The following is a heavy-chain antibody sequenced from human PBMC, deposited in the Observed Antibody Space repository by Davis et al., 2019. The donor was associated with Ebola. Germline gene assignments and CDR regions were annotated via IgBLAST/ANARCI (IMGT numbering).Heavy chain of an antibody. V-gene: IGHV1-18*04. CDR3: ARGIAAARYYYYYYGMDV. CDR2: ISAYNGNT. Sequence: ASVKVSCKASGYNFKDYYMHWVRQAPGQGLEWMGWISAYNGNTNYAQKLQGRVTMTTDTSTSTAYMELRSLRSDDTAVYYCARGIAAARYYYYYYGMDVWGQGTTVTVSS. J-gene: IGHJ6*02. D-gene: IGHD6-13*01. CDR1: GYNFKDYY.